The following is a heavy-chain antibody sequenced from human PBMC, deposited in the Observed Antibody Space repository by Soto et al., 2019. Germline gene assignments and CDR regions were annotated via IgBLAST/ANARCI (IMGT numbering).Heavy chain of an antibody. D-gene: IGHD2-2*02. CDR3: ARVPRFDTWYFDY. V-gene: IGHV3-33*01. CDR1: GFSVNTHV. Sequence: QVQLVESGGGVVQPGRSLRLSCAASGFSVNTHVIHWIRQAPGKGLEWVAVLWYDGSREYYADSVKGRFTISRDNSKNMMYLQMDNLRVEHTAVYYCARVPRFDTWYFDYWGQGTLATVSS. J-gene: IGHJ4*02. CDR2: LWYDGSRE.